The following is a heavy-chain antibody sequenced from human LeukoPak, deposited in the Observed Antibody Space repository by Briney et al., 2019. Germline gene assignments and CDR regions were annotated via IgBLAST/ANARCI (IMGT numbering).Heavy chain of an antibody. D-gene: IGHD2-8*01. J-gene: IGHJ4*02. CDR1: GYTFISYN. CDR2: VNPRSGDA. CDR3: ARGVPLGYCTYGVCYPPYYFDY. V-gene: IGHV1-8*03. Sequence: EASVKVSCKASGYTFISYNINWLHQATGQGLEWMGWVNPRSGDAGYLQKFQGRLTITRDSSIDTAYMDLSGLSSEDTAVYYCARGVPLGYCTYGVCYPPYYFDYWGQGTLVTASS.